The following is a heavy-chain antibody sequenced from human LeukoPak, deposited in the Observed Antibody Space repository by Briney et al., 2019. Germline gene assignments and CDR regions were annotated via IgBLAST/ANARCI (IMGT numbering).Heavy chain of an antibody. Sequence: GGSLRLSCAASGFTFDDYAMHWVRQVPGKGLEWVSRISWNSGSIDYADSVKGRFSISRDNAKNSLYLQMNSLRAEDTALYFCAKDSSSSNYYFGMDVWGQGATVTVSS. CDR1: GFTFDDYA. J-gene: IGHJ6*02. V-gene: IGHV3-9*01. D-gene: IGHD6-6*01. CDR2: ISWNSGSI. CDR3: AKDSSSSNYYFGMDV.